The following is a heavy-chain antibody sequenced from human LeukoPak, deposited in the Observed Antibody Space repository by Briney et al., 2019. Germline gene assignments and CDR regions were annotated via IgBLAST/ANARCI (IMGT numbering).Heavy chain of an antibody. D-gene: IGHD2-2*01. CDR2: ISAYNGNT. Sequence: ASVKVSCKASGYTFTSYGISWVRQAPGQGLEWMGWISAYNGNTNYAQKLQGRVTMTTDTSTSTAYMELRSLRSDDTAVYYCARSVVPAATSRGYYYYGMDVWGQGTTVTVSS. CDR3: ARSVVPAATSRGYYYYGMDV. CDR1: GYTFTSYG. V-gene: IGHV1-18*01. J-gene: IGHJ6*02.